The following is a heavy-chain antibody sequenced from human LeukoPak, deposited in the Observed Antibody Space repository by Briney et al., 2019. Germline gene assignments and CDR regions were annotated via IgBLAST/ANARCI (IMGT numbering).Heavy chain of an antibody. CDR2: IYSGGTT. CDR1: GFTVTSSY. Sequence: PGGSLRLSCAASGFTVTSSYMSWVRQAPGKGLEWVSVIYSGGTTHYADSVKGRFTISRDNSNNTLFLQMTSLRVEDTAVYYCAGEFLPLAGFLEWLPYFGMDVWGQGTTVIVSS. V-gene: IGHV3-66*01. CDR3: AGEFLPLAGFLEWLPYFGMDV. J-gene: IGHJ6*02. D-gene: IGHD3-3*01.